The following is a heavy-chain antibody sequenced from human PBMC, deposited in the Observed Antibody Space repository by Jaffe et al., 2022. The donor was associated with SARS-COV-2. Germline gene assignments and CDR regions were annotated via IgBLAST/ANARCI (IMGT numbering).Heavy chain of an antibody. Sequence: QVQLVESGGGVVQPGRSLRLSCAASGFTFSSYGMHWVRQAPGKGLEWVAVISYDGSNKYYADSVKGRFTISRDNSKNTLYLQMNSLRAEDTAVYYCAKRPEVSASGSDYWGQGTLVTVSS. V-gene: IGHV3-30*18. CDR3: AKRPEVSASGSDY. CDR1: GFTFSSYG. J-gene: IGHJ4*02. CDR2: ISYDGSNK. D-gene: IGHD7-27*01.